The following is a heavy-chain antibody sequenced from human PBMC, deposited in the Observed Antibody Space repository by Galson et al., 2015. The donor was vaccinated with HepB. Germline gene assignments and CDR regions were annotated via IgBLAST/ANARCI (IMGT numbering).Heavy chain of an antibody. CDR3: ARVSNSGQEYWFDP. J-gene: IGHJ5*02. D-gene: IGHD6-19*01. V-gene: IGHV1-3*01. CDR1: GYTFTSYA. CDR2: INAGNGNT. Sequence: SVKVSCKASGYTFTSYAMHWVRQAPGQGLEWMGWINAGNGNTKYSQKFQGRVTITRDTSASTAYMELSSLRSEDTAVYYCARVSNSGQEYWFDPWGLGTLVTVSS.